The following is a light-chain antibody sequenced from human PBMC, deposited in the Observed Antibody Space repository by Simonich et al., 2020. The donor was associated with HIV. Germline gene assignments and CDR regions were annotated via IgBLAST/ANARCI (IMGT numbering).Light chain of an antibody. Sequence: DIQMHQSPSTLSASVGNRVTITCRASQSISSWLAWYQQKPGKAPKLLIYKASSLESGVPSRFSCSGFGTEFTLTISSLQPDDFATYYCQQYNSYSWTFGQGTKVEIK. V-gene: IGKV1-5*03. J-gene: IGKJ1*01. CDR1: QSISSW. CDR3: QQYNSYSWT. CDR2: KAS.